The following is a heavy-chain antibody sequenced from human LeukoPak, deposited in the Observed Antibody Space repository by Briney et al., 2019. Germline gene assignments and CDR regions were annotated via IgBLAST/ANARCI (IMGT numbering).Heavy chain of an antibody. CDR1: GFTVSSTY. CDR3: ARGQIDKVVAGTFSGH. CDR2: IYSGGST. D-gene: IGHD6-19*01. Sequence: GGSLRLSCTSSGFTVSSTYISWVRQAPGKGLEWVSVIYSGGSTDYADSVKDRFTISRDASKNTVFLQMNSLRVEDTAVYHCARGQIDKVVAGTFSGHWGQGTVVTVSS. V-gene: IGHV3-53*01. J-gene: IGHJ4*02.